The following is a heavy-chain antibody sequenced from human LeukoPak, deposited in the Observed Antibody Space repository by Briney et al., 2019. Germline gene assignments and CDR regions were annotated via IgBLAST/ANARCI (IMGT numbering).Heavy chain of an antibody. D-gene: IGHD3-22*01. Sequence: GGSLRLSCAASGFTFSSYSMNWVRQAPGKGLEWVSSISSSSSYIYYADSVKGRFTISRDNAKNSLYLQMNSLRAEDTAVYYCARTYYYDTSGPGAFDIWGQGTMVTVSS. CDR1: GFTFSSYS. CDR3: ARTYYYDTSGPGAFDI. V-gene: IGHV3-21*01. J-gene: IGHJ3*02. CDR2: ISSSSSYI.